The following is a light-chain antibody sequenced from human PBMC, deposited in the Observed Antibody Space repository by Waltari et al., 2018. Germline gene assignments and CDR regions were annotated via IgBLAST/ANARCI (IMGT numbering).Light chain of an antibody. CDR3: QQYGVSPIYT. Sequence: EIVLTQSPDTLSLSLGERATLSCRASDILSPSYLAWYQQRPGQAPRLLIFGTSSTAAGTPDRFSGSGSGTDFTLTISRLQAEDVAVYYCQQYGVSPIYTFGQGTK. CDR1: DILSPSY. V-gene: IGKV3-20*01. CDR2: GTS. J-gene: IGKJ2*01.